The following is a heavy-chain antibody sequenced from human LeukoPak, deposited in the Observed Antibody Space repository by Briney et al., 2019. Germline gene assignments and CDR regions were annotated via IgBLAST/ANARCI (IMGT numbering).Heavy chain of an antibody. CDR1: GGSISSYY. J-gene: IGHJ5*02. CDR2: IYTSGST. CDR3: ARVNYYDSSGPWCGNWFDP. D-gene: IGHD3-22*01. Sequence: SETLSLTCTVSGGSISSYYWSSIRQPPGKGLEWIGYIYTSGSTNYNPSLKSRVTISVDTSKNQFSLKLSSVTAADTAVYYCARVNYYDSSGPWCGNWFDPWGQGTLVTVSS. V-gene: IGHV4-4*09.